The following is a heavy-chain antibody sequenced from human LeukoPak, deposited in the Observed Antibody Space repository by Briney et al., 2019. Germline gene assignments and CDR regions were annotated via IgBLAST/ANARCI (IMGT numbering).Heavy chain of an antibody. J-gene: IGHJ4*02. D-gene: IGHD3-3*01. CDR3: AKPILEWFDY. CDR1: GFTFSSYA. CDR2: ISYDGSNK. V-gene: IGHV3-30*18. Sequence: GRSLRLSCAASGFTFSSYAMHWVRQAPGKGLEWVAVISYDGSNKYYADSVKGRFTISRDNSKNTLYLQMNSLRAEDTAVYYFAKPILEWFDYWGQGTLVTVPS.